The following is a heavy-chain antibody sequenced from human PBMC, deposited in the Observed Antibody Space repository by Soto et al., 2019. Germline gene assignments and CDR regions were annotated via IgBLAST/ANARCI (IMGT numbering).Heavy chain of an antibody. D-gene: IGHD3-3*01. CDR3: AAVPAFLFLKWLPAYSDY. V-gene: IGHV1-58*01. Sequence: SVKVYCKTAGFMIPSSAVPCGRQAGGQRLEWIGWLVVGSGNTHYAQHFQERVTLTRDMSTGTAYMELSSLRSEDTAVYYCAAVPAFLFLKWLPAYSDYLGHATLVTV. CDR1: GFMIPSSA. J-gene: IGHJ4*01. CDR2: LVVGSGNT.